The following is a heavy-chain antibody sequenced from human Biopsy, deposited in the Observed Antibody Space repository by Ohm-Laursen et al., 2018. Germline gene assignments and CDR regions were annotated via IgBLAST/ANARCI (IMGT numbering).Heavy chain of an antibody. CDR3: ARVAGGYAYYYGMDV. CDR2: IYYDGIT. J-gene: IGHJ6*02. Sequence: GTLSLTCAVSGYSVTNDYYWGWIRQPPGKGLEWIGNIYYDGITYYNPSLKSRDAMSVDTSKNQFSLRLTSVTAADTAVYYCARVAGGYAYYYGMDVWGQGTTVIVSS. V-gene: IGHV4-38-2*01. D-gene: IGHD5-12*01. CDR1: GYSVTNDYY.